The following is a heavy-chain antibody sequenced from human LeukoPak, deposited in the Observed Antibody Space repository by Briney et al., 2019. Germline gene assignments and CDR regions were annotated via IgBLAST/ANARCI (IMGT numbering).Heavy chain of an antibody. CDR1: GGSISSGGYY. V-gene: IGHV4-30-2*01. CDR2: IYHSGST. J-gene: IGHJ4*02. Sequence: ASETLSLTCTVSGGSISSGGYYWSWIRQPPGKGLEWIGYIYHSGSTYYNPSLKSRVTISVDRSKNQFSLKLSSVTAADTAVYYCARHWRTPTSSWGQGALVTVSS. CDR3: ARHWRTPTSS. D-gene: IGHD2-2*01.